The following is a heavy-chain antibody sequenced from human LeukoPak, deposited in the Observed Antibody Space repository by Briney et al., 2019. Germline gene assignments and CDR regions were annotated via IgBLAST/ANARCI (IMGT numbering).Heavy chain of an antibody. D-gene: IGHD6-13*01. Sequence: SETLSLTCTVSGGSISSSSYYWTWIRQPPGKGLEWIGSIYYSGSTYYNPSLKSRVTISVDTSKNQFSLKVSSVTAADTAMYYCARGPRGRIGIAAAGKIGYYYHGMDVWGQGTTVTVSS. CDR1: GGSISSSSYY. J-gene: IGHJ6*02. V-gene: IGHV4-39*07. CDR3: ARGPRGRIGIAAAGKIGYYYHGMDV. CDR2: IYYSGST.